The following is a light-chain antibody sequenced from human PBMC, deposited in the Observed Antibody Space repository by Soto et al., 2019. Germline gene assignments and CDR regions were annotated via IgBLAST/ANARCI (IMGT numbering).Light chain of an antibody. V-gene: IGKV3-11*01. CDR1: QSVGSY. CDR3: QQRSNRLPMT. Sequence: TVVPVSTVTLSLSPGERATVSCRASQSVGSYLASYQQKPGQAPRLLIYDASSRAPGVPARFSGSGSGTDFTLTISSLEPEDFAVYYCQQRSNRLPMTFGQGTRLEIK. CDR2: DAS. J-gene: IGKJ5*01.